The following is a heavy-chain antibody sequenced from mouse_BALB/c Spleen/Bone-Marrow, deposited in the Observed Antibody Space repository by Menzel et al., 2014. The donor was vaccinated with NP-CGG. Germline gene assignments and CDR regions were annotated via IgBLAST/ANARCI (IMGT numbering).Heavy chain of an antibody. CDR3: ARDYFGFSYGFAY. J-gene: IGHJ3*01. Sequence: EVQLQQSGPELVKPGASMKMSCKASGYSFTGYTMNWVKQSHGKNLEWIGLINPYNGGTNYNQKFKGKATLTVDKSSSTAYMELLSLTSEDSAVYYCARDYFGFSYGFAYWGQGTLVTVSA. CDR1: GYSFTGYT. V-gene: IGHV1-18*01. D-gene: IGHD1-1*01. CDR2: INPYNGGT.